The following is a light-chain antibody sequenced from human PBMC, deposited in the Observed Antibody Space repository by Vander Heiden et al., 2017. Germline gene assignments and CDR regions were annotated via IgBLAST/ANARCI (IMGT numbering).Light chain of an antibody. V-gene: IGKV1-39*01. CDR3: QQSDSTLFT. Sequence: DIQMPQPPSSLSASVGDRVTITCRASQSISSYLNWYQQKPGKAPKLLIYAASSLQSGVPSRFSGSGSGTDFTLTISSLQPEDVATYYCQQSDSTLFTFGHGTKVDIK. CDR1: QSISSY. J-gene: IGKJ3*01. CDR2: AAS.